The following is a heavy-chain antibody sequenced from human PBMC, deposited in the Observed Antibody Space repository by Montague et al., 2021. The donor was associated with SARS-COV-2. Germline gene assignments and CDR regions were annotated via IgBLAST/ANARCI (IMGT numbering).Heavy chain of an antibody. J-gene: IGHJ3*01. CDR2: IYYTGNT. D-gene: IGHD3-22*01. CDR3: ARLKRYFDSSGSPSAFDF. V-gene: IGHV4-39*02. Sequence: SETLSLTSTVSGGSITNNIDYWAWIRQPPGKGLEWIGSIYYTGNTYYNPSLKSRVTISVVTSKNHFTLKPSSVTAAETAVYYCARLKRYFDSSGSPSAFDFWGQGTKVTVSS. CDR1: GGSITNNIDY.